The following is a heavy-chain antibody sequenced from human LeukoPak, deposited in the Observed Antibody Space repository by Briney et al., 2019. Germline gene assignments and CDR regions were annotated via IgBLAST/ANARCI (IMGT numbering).Heavy chain of an antibody. Sequence: ASVKVSCKASGYTFTSYGISWVRQAPGQGLEWMGWISAYNGNTNYAQKLQGRVTMTTDTSTSTAYMELRSLRSDDTAVYYCASNSRSITIFGVVITSRESRLSYYYMDVWGKGTTVTVSS. J-gene: IGHJ6*03. CDR2: ISAYNGNT. CDR3: ASNSRSITIFGVVITSRESRLSYYYMDV. CDR1: GYTFTSYG. D-gene: IGHD3-3*01. V-gene: IGHV1-18*01.